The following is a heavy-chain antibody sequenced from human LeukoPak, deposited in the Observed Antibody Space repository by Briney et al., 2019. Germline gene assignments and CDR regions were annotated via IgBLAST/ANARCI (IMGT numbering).Heavy chain of an antibody. V-gene: IGHV4-34*01. J-gene: IGHJ5*02. CDR2: INHSGST. CDR1: GGSFSGYY. Sequence: EASETLSLTCAVYGGSFSGYYWSWIRQPPGKGLEWIGEINHSGSTNYNPSLKSRVTISVDTSKNQFSLKLSSVTAADTAVYYCARGRLRVAARPNWFDPWGQGTLVTVSS. D-gene: IGHD6-6*01. CDR3: ARGRLRVAARPNWFDP.